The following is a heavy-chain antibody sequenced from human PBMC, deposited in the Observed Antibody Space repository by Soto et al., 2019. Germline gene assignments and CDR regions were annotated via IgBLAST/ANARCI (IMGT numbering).Heavy chain of an antibody. V-gene: IGHV3-7*01. D-gene: IGHD6-19*01. CDR2: IKQDGSEK. CDR1: GFTFSSYW. CDR3: ARVAGPVAGREGRGY. J-gene: IGHJ4*02. Sequence: EVQLVESGGGLVQPGGSLRLSCAASGFTFSSYWMSWVRQAPGKGLEWVANIKQDGSEKYYVDSVKGRFTISRDNAKNVLYLQMNSMRAEDTAVYYCARVAGPVAGREGRGYWGQGTPVTVSS.